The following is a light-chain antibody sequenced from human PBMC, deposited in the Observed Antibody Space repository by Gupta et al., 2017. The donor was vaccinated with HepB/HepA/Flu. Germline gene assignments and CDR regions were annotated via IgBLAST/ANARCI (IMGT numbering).Light chain of an antibody. CDR3: MQDRQRPDT. CDR1: QSLLHRIGYNY. V-gene: IGKV2-28*01. CDR2: LGS. Sequence: VMTQSPLSLRVTPGETASISCRSSQSLLHRIGYNYLDWYLQKPGQSPQLLIYLGSNRASGVPDRFRGSGSGTDFTLEISRVEAGDVGLYYCMQDRQRPDTFGQGTKLEIK. J-gene: IGKJ2*01.